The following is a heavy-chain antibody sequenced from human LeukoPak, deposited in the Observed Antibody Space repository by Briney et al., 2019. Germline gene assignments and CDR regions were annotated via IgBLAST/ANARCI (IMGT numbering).Heavy chain of an antibody. CDR2: ISWNSGSI. J-gene: IGHJ3*02. Sequence: PGRSLRLSCAASGFTFDDYAMHWVRQAPGKGLEWVSGISWNSGSIGYADSVKGRFTISRDNAKNSLYLQMNSLRAEDTALYYCAKGLVLASPSFDIWGQGAMVTVSS. CDR3: AKGLVLASPSFDI. CDR1: GFTFDDYA. V-gene: IGHV3-9*01. D-gene: IGHD5-12*01.